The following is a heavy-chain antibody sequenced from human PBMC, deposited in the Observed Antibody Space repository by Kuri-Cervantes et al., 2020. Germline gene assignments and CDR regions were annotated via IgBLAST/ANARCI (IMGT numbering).Heavy chain of an antibody. CDR1: GFTFSSYE. V-gene: IGHV3-48*03. J-gene: IGHJ4*02. Sequence: GGSLRLSCVASGFTFSSYEMNWVRQAPGKGLEWVSYISSSGSTIYYADSVKGRFTISRDNAKNSLYLQMNSLRAEDTAVYYCAREVAAAGSDYWGQGTLVTVSS. CDR3: AREVAAAGSDY. D-gene: IGHD6-13*01. CDR2: ISSSGSTI.